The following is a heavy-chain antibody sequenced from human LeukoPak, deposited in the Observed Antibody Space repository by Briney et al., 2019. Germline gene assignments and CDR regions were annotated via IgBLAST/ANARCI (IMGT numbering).Heavy chain of an antibody. CDR2: IHPEGNEK. J-gene: IGHJ4*02. V-gene: IGHV3-7*04. CDR3: ARGDDFSGDH. CDR1: GFTFSNFW. D-gene: IGHD1-1*01. Sequence: RGSLRLSCAVSGFTFSNFWMSWVRQAPGRGLQWVANIHPEGNEKYHVESVKGRFTISRDNAKNSLCLQMNGLRVEDTAVYYCARGDDFSGDHWGQGTLVTVSS.